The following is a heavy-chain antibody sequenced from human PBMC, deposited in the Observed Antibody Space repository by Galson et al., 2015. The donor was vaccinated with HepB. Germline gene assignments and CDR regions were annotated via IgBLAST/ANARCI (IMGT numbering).Heavy chain of an antibody. J-gene: IGHJ6*03. Sequence: SVKVSCKASGGTFSSYAISWVRQAPGQGLEWMGGIIPIFGTANYAQKFQGRVTITADESTSTAYMELSSLRSEDTAVYYCARDRLWFGELHYMDVWGKGTTVTVSS. V-gene: IGHV1-69*13. CDR2: IIPIFGTA. CDR3: ARDRLWFGELHYMDV. CDR1: GGTFSSYA. D-gene: IGHD3-10*01.